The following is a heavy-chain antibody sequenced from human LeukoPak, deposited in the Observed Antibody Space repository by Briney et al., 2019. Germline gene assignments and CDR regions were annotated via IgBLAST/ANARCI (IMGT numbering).Heavy chain of an antibody. Sequence: PSETLSLTCAVSGYSISSGYYWGWIRQPPGKGLEWIGSIYHSGSTYYNPSLESRVTISVDTSKNQFSLKLSSVTAADTAVYYCASIIVGATTRFDYWGQGTLVTVSS. CDR3: ASIIVGATTRFDY. D-gene: IGHD1-26*01. CDR1: GYSISSGYY. J-gene: IGHJ4*02. CDR2: IYHSGST. V-gene: IGHV4-38-2*01.